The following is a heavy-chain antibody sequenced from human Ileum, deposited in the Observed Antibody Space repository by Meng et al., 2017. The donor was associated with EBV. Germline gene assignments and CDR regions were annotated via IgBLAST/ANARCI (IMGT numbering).Heavy chain of an antibody. V-gene: IGHV1-46*01. CDR3: ARRSGWY. CDR2: INPSGGST. Sequence: QVRLVESGAGVKKPGASVKVACKASEYTFTSQYMHWVRQAPGQGLEWMGTINPSGGSTTYAQKFQSRVTMTRDTSTSTVYMELSSLRSEDTAVYYCARRSGWYWGQGTLVTVSS. CDR1: EYTFTSQY. D-gene: IGHD6-19*01. J-gene: IGHJ4*02.